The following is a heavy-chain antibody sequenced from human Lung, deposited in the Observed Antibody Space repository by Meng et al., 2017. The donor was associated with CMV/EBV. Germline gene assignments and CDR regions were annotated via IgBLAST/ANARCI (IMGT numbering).Heavy chain of an antibody. Sequence: ASVKVSXKTSGYTFSAYQMHWIRQAPGHGLEWMGWINPSSGVIRSAPKYQGRVTMTSDRYSTAYLELTSLTSDDTAFYYCARFGGAPVGSTPPDYRGQGTLVTVSS. CDR1: GYTFSAYQ. D-gene: IGHD1-26*01. J-gene: IGHJ4*02. CDR2: INPSSGVI. CDR3: ARFGGAPVGSTPPDY. V-gene: IGHV1-2*02.